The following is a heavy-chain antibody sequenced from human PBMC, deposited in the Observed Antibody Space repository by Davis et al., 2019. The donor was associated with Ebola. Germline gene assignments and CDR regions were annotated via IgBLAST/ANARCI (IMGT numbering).Heavy chain of an antibody. CDR2: IWSNGNTQ. CDR3: ARDAQTAANYGMDV. CDR1: GFPFSSHG. V-gene: IGHV3-33*01. Sequence: GESLKISCAASGFPFSSHGMQWVRQAPGKGLEWVAHIWSNGNTQYYADSVKGRFTISRDNLKNIVYLQMNSLRAEDTGLYYCARDAQTAANYGMDVWGQGTTVTV. J-gene: IGHJ6*02. D-gene: IGHD5-18*01.